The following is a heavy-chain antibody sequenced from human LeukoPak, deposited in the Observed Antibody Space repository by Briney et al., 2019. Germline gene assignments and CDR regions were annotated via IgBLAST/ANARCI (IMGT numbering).Heavy chain of an antibody. Sequence: GASVKVSCKASGYTFTGYFMHWVRQAPGQGLEWMGWINPNSGATNYAQNFQGRVTMTRDTSISTAYMELSRLTSDDTAVYYCAREISGSVNFDSWGQGTLLTVSP. D-gene: IGHD6-19*01. CDR1: GYTFTGYF. J-gene: IGHJ4*02. V-gene: IGHV1-2*02. CDR2: INPNSGAT. CDR3: AREISGSVNFDS.